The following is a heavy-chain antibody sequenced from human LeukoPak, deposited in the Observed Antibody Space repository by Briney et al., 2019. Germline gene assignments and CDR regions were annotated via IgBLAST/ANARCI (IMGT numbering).Heavy chain of an antibody. Sequence: GGSLRLSCAASGFNLSGFGMHWVRQAPGKGLVWVSRIASDGSTVYADSVKGRFTISRDNAKDTVYLQMNSLRVEDTAVYYCIGSGGWPGYWGQGTLVTVSS. CDR1: GFNLSGFG. CDR3: IGSGGWPGY. CDR2: IASDGST. D-gene: IGHD1-26*01. V-gene: IGHV3-74*01. J-gene: IGHJ4*02.